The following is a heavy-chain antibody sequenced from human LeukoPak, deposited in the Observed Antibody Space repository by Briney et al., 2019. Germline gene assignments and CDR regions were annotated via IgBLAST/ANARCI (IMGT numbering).Heavy chain of an antibody. J-gene: IGHJ3*02. Sequence: GGSLRLSCAASGFTFGTYWMYWVRQGPGKGPEWVSFINNDGSDTKYADSVKGRFTVSRDNAENTLYLQMNSLRVEDTAVYYCVRGGFMHAFDIWGQGTKVTVSS. D-gene: IGHD3-16*01. CDR1: GFTFGTYW. V-gene: IGHV3-74*03. CDR2: INNDGSDT. CDR3: VRGGFMHAFDI.